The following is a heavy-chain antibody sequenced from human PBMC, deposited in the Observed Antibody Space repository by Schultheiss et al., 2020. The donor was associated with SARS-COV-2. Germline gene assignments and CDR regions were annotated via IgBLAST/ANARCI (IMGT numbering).Heavy chain of an antibody. Sequence: SVKVSCKASGYTFTSYYMHWVRQAPGQGLEWMGGVTPIFGEAQYAHKFQGRLTIIGDGSTSTAYMELSSLTSEDTAVYYCARVTDGYAEHWGQGTQVTVSS. CDR3: ARVTDGYAEH. D-gene: IGHD5-24*01. CDR1: GYTFTSYY. CDR2: VTPIFGEA. J-gene: IGHJ4*02. V-gene: IGHV1-69*13.